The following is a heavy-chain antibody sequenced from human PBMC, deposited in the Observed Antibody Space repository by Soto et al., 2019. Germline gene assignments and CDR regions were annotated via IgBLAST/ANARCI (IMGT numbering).Heavy chain of an antibody. CDR2: VSATAGTT. J-gene: IGHJ4*02. CDR1: GFTFDDYG. Sequence: GSLRLSCAASGFTFDDYGMSWVRQAPGKGLEWVSLVSATAGTTYYTDSVKGRFTISRDNSRNTVYLQMNSLRADDTAVYYCAKDRLAGGFDYWGQGTLVTVSS. V-gene: IGHV3-23*01. CDR3: AKDRLAGGFDY. D-gene: IGHD3-16*01.